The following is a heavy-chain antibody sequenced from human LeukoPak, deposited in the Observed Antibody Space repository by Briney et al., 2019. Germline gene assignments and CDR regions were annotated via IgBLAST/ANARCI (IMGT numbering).Heavy chain of an antibody. V-gene: IGHV1-69*13. J-gene: IGHJ3*02. D-gene: IGHD3-22*01. Sequence: SVKVSCKASGGTFNRYAISWVRQAPGQGLEWMGGIIPIIGTVNYAQKFQGRVTITADESTSTAYMELSSLRSEDTAVYYCARQITMIEEGVFDIWGQGTMVTVSS. CDR2: IIPIIGTV. CDR1: GGTFNRYA. CDR3: ARQITMIEEGVFDI.